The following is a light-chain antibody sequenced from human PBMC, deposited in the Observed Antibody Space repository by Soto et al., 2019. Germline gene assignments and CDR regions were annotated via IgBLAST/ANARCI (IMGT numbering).Light chain of an antibody. CDR1: SSDVGGYNY. CDR3: SSYTTSNTRQIV. Sequence: QLVLTQPASVSGSPGQSITISCTGTSSDVGGYNYVSWYQQHPGTAPKFMIYDVSNRPSGVSNRFSGSKSGNTASLTISGLQAEDEADYYCSSYTTSNTRQIVFGTGTKLTVL. CDR2: DVS. V-gene: IGLV2-14*01. J-gene: IGLJ1*01.